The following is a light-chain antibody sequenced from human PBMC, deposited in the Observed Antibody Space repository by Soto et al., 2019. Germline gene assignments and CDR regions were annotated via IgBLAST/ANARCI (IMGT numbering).Light chain of an antibody. CDR3: QQYNTYPWT. V-gene: IGKV1-5*03. CDR2: KES. Sequence: EIKMSQSPSNLSSYEGDRVTITCRASQSIRRWLAWYQLKPGKAPKLLIFKESSLESGVSSRFSGSGSGTEFTLTISSLQPGDFATYYCQQYNTYPWTFGQGSKVAIK. CDR1: QSIRRW. J-gene: IGKJ1*01.